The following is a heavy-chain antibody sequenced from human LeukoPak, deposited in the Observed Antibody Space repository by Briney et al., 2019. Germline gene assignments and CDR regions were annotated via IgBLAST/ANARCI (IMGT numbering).Heavy chain of an antibody. Sequence: SETLSLTCTVSGGSISSYYWSWIRQPAGKGLEWIGRIYTSGSTNYNPSLKSRVTMSVDTSKNQFSLKLSSVTAADTAVYYCARDIRRVFTVTTDYYYYYMDVWGKGTTVTVSS. J-gene: IGHJ6*03. V-gene: IGHV4-4*07. CDR1: GGSISSYY. D-gene: IGHD4-11*01. CDR2: IYTSGST. CDR3: ARDIRRVFTVTTDYYYYYMDV.